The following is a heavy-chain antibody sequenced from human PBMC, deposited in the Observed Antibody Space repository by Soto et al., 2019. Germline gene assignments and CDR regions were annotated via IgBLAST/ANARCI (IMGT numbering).Heavy chain of an antibody. CDR3: ARVFSSGSGWMYYFDF. V-gene: IGHV4-4*02. CDR2: VFHTGGT. J-gene: IGHJ4*02. CDR1: SDSIAGENW. D-gene: IGHD6-19*01. Sequence: QVQLQESGPGLVKPSETLSLTCTVSSDSIAGENWWSWVRQPPGLGLEWIGEVFHTGGTNYNPSLKSRVTMEVDKPKNQFSLKLISATAADTAVYYCARVFSSGSGWMYYFDFWGQGTLVSVSS.